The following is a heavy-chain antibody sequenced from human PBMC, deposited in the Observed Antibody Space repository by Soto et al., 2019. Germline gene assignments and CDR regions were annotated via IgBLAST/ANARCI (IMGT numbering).Heavy chain of an antibody. Sequence: QITLEESGPTLVKPTQTLTLTCTFSGFSLNTRGVRVGWIRQPPGKALEWLAIISWDDDERYSPSLRSRLTITKDTSKNQVVLTMTDMDPVDTATYYCAHRRYGSSSFYDWFDPWGQGTLVTVSS. D-gene: IGHD6-6*01. V-gene: IGHV2-5*02. CDR1: GFSLNTRGVR. J-gene: IGHJ5*02. CDR2: ISWDDDE. CDR3: AHRRYGSSSFYDWFDP.